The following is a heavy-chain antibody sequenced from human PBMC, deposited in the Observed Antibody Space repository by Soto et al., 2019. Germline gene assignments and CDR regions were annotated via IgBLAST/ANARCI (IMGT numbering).Heavy chain of an antibody. D-gene: IGHD4-17*01. V-gene: IGHV1-8*01. Sequence: ASVKVSRKASGYTFTKFDINWVRQATGQGLEWMGWMNPNSGNTGYAQKFQGRVTMTRNTSITTAYMELSTLRSEDTAVYYCVRGDYGDYSHWFDPWGQGTLVTVSS. CDR3: VRGDYGDYSHWFDP. J-gene: IGHJ5*02. CDR2: MNPNSGNT. CDR1: GYTFTKFD.